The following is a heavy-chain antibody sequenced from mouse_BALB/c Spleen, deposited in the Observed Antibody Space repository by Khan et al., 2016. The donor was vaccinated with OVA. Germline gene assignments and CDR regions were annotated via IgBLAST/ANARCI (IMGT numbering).Heavy chain of an antibody. CDR3: ARGGKFAY. D-gene: IGHD1-1*02. CDR1: GYTFTDYA. CDR2: ISTYYGDV. J-gene: IGHJ3*01. V-gene: IGHV1S137*01. Sequence: QVQLQQSGAELVRPGVSVKISCKGSGYTFTDYAMHWVKQSHAKSLEWIGVISTYYGDVDYSQKFKGKATMTVDRSSSTAYMELARLTSEDSAMYYCARGGKFAYWGQGTLVTVSA.